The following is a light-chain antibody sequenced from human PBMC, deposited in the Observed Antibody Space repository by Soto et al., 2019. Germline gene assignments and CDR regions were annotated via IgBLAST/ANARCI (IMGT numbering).Light chain of an antibody. CDR3: QKYGSSP. J-gene: IGKJ4*01. Sequence: EIVMTQSPCTLSLSPGERATLSCRASQSVSSSYLAWYQQKPGQAPRLLIYGASSRATGIPDSFSGSGSGTDFTLTISRLEPEDFAVYYCQKYGSSPFGGGTKVEIK. CDR1: QSVSSSY. CDR2: GAS. V-gene: IGKV3-20*01.